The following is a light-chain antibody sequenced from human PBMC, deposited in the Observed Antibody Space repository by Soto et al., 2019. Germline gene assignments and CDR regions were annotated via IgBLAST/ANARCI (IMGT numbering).Light chain of an antibody. CDR1: QSVSRTY. Sequence: IVLTQSPGTLSLSPGERATLSCRASQSVSRTYLAWYQQKPDQAPRLLIYGASNRATGIPDRFSGSGSGTDFTLTINRLEPGDFAVYFCQQYGSSPYTFGQGTKVDIK. J-gene: IGKJ2*01. CDR3: QQYGSSPYT. V-gene: IGKV3-20*01. CDR2: GAS.